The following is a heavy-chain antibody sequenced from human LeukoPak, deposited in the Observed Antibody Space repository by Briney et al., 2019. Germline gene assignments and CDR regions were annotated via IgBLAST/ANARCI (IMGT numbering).Heavy chain of an antibody. J-gene: IGHJ4*02. CDR3: ARGPSLYSSGWYQPQGYFDY. V-gene: IGHV3-53*04. D-gene: IGHD6-19*01. Sequence: PGGSLRLSCAASGFTVSSNYMSWVRQAPGKGLEWVSVIYSGGSTYYADSVKGRFTISRHNSKNTLYLQMNSPRAEDTAVYYCARGPSLYSSGWYQPQGYFDYWAQGTLVTVSS. CDR2: IYSGGST. CDR1: GFTVSSNY.